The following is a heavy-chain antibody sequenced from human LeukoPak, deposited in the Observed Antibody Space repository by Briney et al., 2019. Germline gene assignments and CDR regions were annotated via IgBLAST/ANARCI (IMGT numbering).Heavy chain of an antibody. CDR1: GFSISSSNW. CDR2: IYYSGSI. J-gene: IGHJ3*02. CDR3: ARTPCSGGRCYYLPSNDAFDI. Sequence: SETLSLTCAVSGFSISSSNWWGWIRQPPGKGLEWIGHIYYSGSIHYNPSLESRVTMSVDTSKNQFSLKLSSVTAVDTAVYYCARTPCSGGRCYYLPSNDAFDIWGQGTMVTVSS. D-gene: IGHD2-15*01. V-gene: IGHV4-28*05.